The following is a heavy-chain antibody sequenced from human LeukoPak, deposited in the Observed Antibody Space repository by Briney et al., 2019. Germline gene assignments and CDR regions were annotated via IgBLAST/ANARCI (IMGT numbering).Heavy chain of an antibody. D-gene: IGHD3-22*01. J-gene: IGHJ4*02. CDR2: IYYSGST. Sequence: SQTLSLTCTVSGGSISSGDYYWSWIRQPPGKGLEWIGYIYYSGSTYCNPSLKSRVTISVDTSKNQFSLKLSSVTAADTAVYYCARASSMIVVWFDYWGQGTLVTVSS. CDR3: ARASSMIVVWFDY. CDR1: GGSISSGDYY. V-gene: IGHV4-30-4*01.